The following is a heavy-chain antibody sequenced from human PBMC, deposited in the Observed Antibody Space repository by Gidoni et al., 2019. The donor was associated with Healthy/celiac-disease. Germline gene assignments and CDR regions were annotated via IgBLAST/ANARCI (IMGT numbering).Heavy chain of an antibody. V-gene: IGHV3-21*01. Sequence: EVQLVESGGGLVKPGGSLRLSCAASGFTFSSYSMTWVRQAPGKGLEWVSSISSSSSYIYYADSVKGRFTIARDNAKNSLYLQMNSLRAEDTAVYYCARAREYYDSSGWDYWGQGTLVTVSS. CDR1: GFTFSSYS. CDR3: ARAREYYDSSGWDY. J-gene: IGHJ4*02. CDR2: ISSSSSYI. D-gene: IGHD3-22*01.